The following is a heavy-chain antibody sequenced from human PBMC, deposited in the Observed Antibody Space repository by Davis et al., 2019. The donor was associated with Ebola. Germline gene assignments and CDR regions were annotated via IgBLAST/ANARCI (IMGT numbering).Heavy chain of an antibody. V-gene: IGHV3-21*04. CDR1: GFTFSSYA. CDR3: ARAKDYYDSSGSIGY. CDR2: ISSNGSTI. Sequence: GESLKISCAASGFTFSSYAMSWVRQAPGKGLEWVSAISSNGSTIYYADSVKGRFTISRDNAKNSLYLQMNSLRAEDTAVYYCARAKDYYDSSGSIGYWGQGTLVTVSS. J-gene: IGHJ4*02. D-gene: IGHD3-22*01.